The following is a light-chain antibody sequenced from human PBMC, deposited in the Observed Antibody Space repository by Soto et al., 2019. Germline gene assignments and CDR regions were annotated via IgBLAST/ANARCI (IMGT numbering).Light chain of an antibody. Sequence: QSVLTQPPSASGTPGQRVTISCSGSSSNIGSSSVNWYQQFPGTAPKLLIYNDNQWPSGVPDRLSGSRPGTSASLAISGLQSEDEADYYCAAWDVSLNGLYVFGTGTKVTVL. CDR3: AAWDVSLNGLYV. CDR1: SSNIGSSS. CDR2: NDN. J-gene: IGLJ1*01. V-gene: IGLV1-44*01.